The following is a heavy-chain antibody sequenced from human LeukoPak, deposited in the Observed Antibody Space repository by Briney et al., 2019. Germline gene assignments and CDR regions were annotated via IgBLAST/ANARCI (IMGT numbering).Heavy chain of an antibody. CDR2: VSGSGGST. D-gene: IGHD5-12*01. V-gene: IGHV3-23*01. CDR3: ARDLSALVATIF. Sequence: PGGSLRLSCAASGFTFSSYAMSWVRQAPGKGLEWVSAVSGSGGSTYYADSVKGRFTISRDNSKNTLYLQMNSLRAEDTAVYYCARDLSALVATIFWGQGTLVTVSS. J-gene: IGHJ4*02. CDR1: GFTFSSYA.